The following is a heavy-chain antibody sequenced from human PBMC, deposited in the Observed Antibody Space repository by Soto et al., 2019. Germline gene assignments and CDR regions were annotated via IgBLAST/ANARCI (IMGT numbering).Heavy chain of an antibody. J-gene: IGHJ6*02. Sequence: PSEPLSLTCAVYGASFSAYYWSWVRQPPGKGLEWIGEIIHSESTKYNPSLKSRVTISVDTSKNQFPLKLSSVTAADTAVYYCARQRPTDGRWEFANYYGMDVWGQGTPVTVSS. CDR2: IIHSEST. CDR3: ARQRPTDGRWEFANYYGMDV. CDR1: GASFSAYY. D-gene: IGHD1-26*01. V-gene: IGHV4-34*12.